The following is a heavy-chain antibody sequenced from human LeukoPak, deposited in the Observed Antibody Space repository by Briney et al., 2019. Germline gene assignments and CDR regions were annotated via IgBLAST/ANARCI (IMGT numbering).Heavy chain of an antibody. CDR2: INHSGST. J-gene: IGHJ4*02. Sequence: SETLSLTCAVYGGSFSGYYWSWIRQPPGKGLEWIGEINHSGSTNYNPSLKSRVTISVDTSKNQFSLKLSSVTAADTAVYYCARDDYIRFFDYWGQGTLVTVSS. V-gene: IGHV4-34*01. CDR1: GGSFSGYY. D-gene: IGHD5-12*01. CDR3: ARDDYIRFFDY.